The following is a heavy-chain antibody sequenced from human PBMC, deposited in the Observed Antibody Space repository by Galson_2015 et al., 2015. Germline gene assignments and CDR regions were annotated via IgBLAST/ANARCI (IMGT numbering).Heavy chain of an antibody. Sequence: SETLSLTCTVSGGSINNYYWSWIRQPPGKGLEWIGYIHYSGSTNYNPSLKSRVTISVDTSKNQFSLKLTSVIAADTAVYYCARDSPTLGGTGTFDIWGQGTMVTVS. CDR2: IHYSGST. V-gene: IGHV4-59*01. D-gene: IGHD3-16*01. CDR3: ARDSPTLGGTGTFDI. CDR1: GGSINNYY. J-gene: IGHJ3*02.